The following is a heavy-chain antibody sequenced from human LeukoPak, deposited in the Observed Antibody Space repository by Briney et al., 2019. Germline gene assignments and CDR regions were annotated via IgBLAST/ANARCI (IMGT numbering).Heavy chain of an antibody. Sequence: GASVKVSCKASGYTFTSYGISWVRQAPGQGLEWMGWISAYNGNTNYAQKLQGRVTMTTDTSTSTAYMELRSLRSDDTAVYYCARDRTGQQLISRKEYYYMDVWGKGTTVTISS. D-gene: IGHD4-11*01. J-gene: IGHJ6*03. CDR2: ISAYNGNT. CDR1: GYTFTSYG. V-gene: IGHV1-18*01. CDR3: ARDRTGQQLISRKEYYYMDV.